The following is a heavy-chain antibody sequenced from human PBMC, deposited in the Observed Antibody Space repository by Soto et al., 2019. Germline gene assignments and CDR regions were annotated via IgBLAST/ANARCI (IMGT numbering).Heavy chain of an antibody. J-gene: IGHJ6*03. CDR2: IRSKANSYAT. CDR1: GFTFSGSA. Sequence: EVQLVESGGGLVQPGGSLKLSCAASGFTFSGSAMHWVRQASGKGLEWVGRIRSKANSYATAYAASVKGRFTISRDDSKNTAYLQMNSLKTEDTAVYYCTRLYDFWSGYLYYSYMDVWGKGTTVTVSS. CDR3: TRLYDFWSGYLYYSYMDV. V-gene: IGHV3-73*01. D-gene: IGHD3-3*01.